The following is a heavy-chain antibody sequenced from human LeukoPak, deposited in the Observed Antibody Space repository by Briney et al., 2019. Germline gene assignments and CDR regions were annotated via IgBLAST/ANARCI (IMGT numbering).Heavy chain of an antibody. Sequence: GRSLRLSCAASGFTFSNYAMHWVRQAPGKGLEWVAVISYDGSNKYYADSVKGRLTISRDNSKNTLYLQMNSLRAEDTAVYYCARDPYYGSGSPPDYWGQGTLVTVSS. CDR3: ARDPYYGSGSPPDY. D-gene: IGHD3-10*01. CDR1: GFTFSNYA. CDR2: ISYDGSNK. V-gene: IGHV3-30*04. J-gene: IGHJ4*02.